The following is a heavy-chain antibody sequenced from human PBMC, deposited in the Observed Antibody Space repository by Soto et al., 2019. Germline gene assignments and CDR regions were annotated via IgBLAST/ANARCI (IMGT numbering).Heavy chain of an antibody. CDR1: GFTFSSYA. CDR2: ISYDGGNK. Sequence: PGGSLRLSCAASGFTFSSYAMHWVRQAPGKGLEWVAVISYDGGNKYYADSVKGRFTISRDNSKNTLYLQMNSLRAEDTAVYYCARDFGYTLWGYSGMDVWGQGTTVTVSS. V-gene: IGHV3-30-3*01. D-gene: IGHD3-16*01. J-gene: IGHJ6*02. CDR3: ARDFGYTLWGYSGMDV.